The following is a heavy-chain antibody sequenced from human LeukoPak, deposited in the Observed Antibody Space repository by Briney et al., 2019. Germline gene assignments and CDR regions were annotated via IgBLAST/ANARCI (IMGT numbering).Heavy chain of an antibody. Sequence: SVKVSCKASGGTFSSYAISWVRQAPGQGLEWMGGIIPIFGTANYAQKFQGRVTITADESTSTAYMELSSLRSEDTAVYYCARAELVGATSFDYWAREPWSPSPQ. CDR3: ARAELVGATSFDY. V-gene: IGHV1-69*13. D-gene: IGHD1-26*01. CDR2: IIPIFGTA. CDR1: GGTFSSYA. J-gene: IGHJ4*02.